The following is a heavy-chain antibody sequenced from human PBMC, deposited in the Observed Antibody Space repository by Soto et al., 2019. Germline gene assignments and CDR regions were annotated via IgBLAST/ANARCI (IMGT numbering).Heavy chain of an antibody. D-gene: IGHD6-6*01. CDR2: IYYSGST. Sequence: LTYSGADGTGISGGDCRISIQQPPGKGLEWIGYIYYSGSTNYNPSLKSRVTISVDTSKNQFSLKLSSVTAADTAVYYCARSSIAANYGMDIWGQGTMVTV. V-gene: IGHV4-61*08. CDR3: ARSSIAANYGMDI. J-gene: IGHJ6*02. CDR1: DGTGISGGDC.